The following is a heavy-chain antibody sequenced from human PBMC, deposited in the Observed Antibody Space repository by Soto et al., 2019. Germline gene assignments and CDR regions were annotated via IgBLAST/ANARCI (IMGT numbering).Heavy chain of an antibody. D-gene: IGHD2-15*01. CDR3: ARCSGGSCYSESAFDI. CDR2: INPSGGST. J-gene: IGHJ3*02. CDR1: GYTFTSYY. Sequence: GASVKVSCKASGYTFTSYYMHWVRQAPGQGLEWMGIINPSGGSTSYAQKFQGRVTMTRDTSTSTVYMELSSLRSEDTAVYYCARCSGGSCYSESAFDIWGQGTMVTVSS. V-gene: IGHV1-46*01.